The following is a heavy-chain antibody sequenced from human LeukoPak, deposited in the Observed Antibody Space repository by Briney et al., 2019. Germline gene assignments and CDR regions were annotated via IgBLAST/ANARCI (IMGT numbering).Heavy chain of an antibody. Sequence: ASVKVSRKASGYTFTGYYMHSVRQAPGQGLEWMGWINPDSGGTNYAQKFQGRVTMTRDTSTSTAYMEMSRLRSDDTAVYYCARGGGILEWLQIYWGQGTLVTVSS. CDR1: GYTFTGYY. D-gene: IGHD3-3*01. CDR2: INPDSGGT. CDR3: ARGGGILEWLQIY. J-gene: IGHJ4*02. V-gene: IGHV1-2*02.